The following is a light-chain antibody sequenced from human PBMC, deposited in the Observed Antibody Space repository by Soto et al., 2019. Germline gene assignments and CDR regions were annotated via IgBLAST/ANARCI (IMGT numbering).Light chain of an antibody. V-gene: IGKV3-15*01. CDR1: QSVSSS. J-gene: IGKJ1*01. CDR3: HQYRDWPRT. CDR2: DSS. Sequence: EIVMTQSPATLSVSPGERATLSCRASQSVSSSLAWYQQKPGQAPRLLIYDSSTWATGVPARFSGSGSGTEFTLTISSLQSEDSAVYYCHQYRDWPRTFGQGTKVEIK.